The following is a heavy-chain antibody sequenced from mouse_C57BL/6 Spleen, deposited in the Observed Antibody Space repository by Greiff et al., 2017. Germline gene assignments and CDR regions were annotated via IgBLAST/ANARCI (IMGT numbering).Heavy chain of an antibody. D-gene: IGHD2-1*01. Sequence: EVQLQQSGPELVKPGASVKISCKASGYTFTDYYMNWVKQSHGKSLEWIGDINPNNGGTSYNQKFKGKATLTVDKSSSTAYMELRSLTSEDSAVYYCARPGVNYLYAMDYWGQGTSVTVSS. CDR1: GYTFTDYY. CDR2: INPNNGGT. J-gene: IGHJ4*01. CDR3: ARPGVNYLYAMDY. V-gene: IGHV1-26*01.